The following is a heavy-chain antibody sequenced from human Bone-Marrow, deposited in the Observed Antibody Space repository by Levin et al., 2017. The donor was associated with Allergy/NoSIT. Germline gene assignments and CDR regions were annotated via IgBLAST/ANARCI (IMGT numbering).Heavy chain of an antibody. V-gene: IGHV3-13*01. Sequence: PGGSLRLSCAASGFTFSSYDMHWVRQATGKGLEWVSAIGTAGDTYYPGSVKGRFTISRENAKNSLYLQMNSLRAGDTAVYYCARAAITMVRGVPDYYYGMDVWGQGTTVTVSS. CDR2: IGTAGDT. D-gene: IGHD3-10*01. CDR1: GFTFSSYD. J-gene: IGHJ6*02. CDR3: ARAAITMVRGVPDYYYGMDV.